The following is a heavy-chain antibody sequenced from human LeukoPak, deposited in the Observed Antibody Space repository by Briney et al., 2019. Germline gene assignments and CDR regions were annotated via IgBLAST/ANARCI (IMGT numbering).Heavy chain of an antibody. D-gene: IGHD1-14*01. CDR2: INHSGST. J-gene: IGHJ4*02. CDR1: GGSISSYY. Sequence: TTSETLSLTCTVSGGSISSYYWSWIRQPPGKGLEWIREINHSGSTNYNPSLKSRVTISVDTSKNQFSLKLSSVTAADTAVYYCAREPAVRGPNRMFDYWGQGTLVTVSS. CDR3: AREPAVRGPNRMFDY. V-gene: IGHV4-34*01.